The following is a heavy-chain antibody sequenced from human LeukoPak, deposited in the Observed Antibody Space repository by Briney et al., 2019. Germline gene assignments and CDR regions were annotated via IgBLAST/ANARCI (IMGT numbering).Heavy chain of an antibody. J-gene: IGHJ4*02. Sequence: SETLSLTCTVSGGSISSYYWSWIRQPPGKGLEWIGYIYYSGSTNYNPSLKSRVTISVDTSKNQFSLKLSSVTAADTAVYYCARVTYVFWSGYYSFDTGAQGTLVTV. CDR1: GGSISSYY. V-gene: IGHV4-59*01. CDR3: ARVTYVFWSGYYSFDT. CDR2: IYYSGST. D-gene: IGHD3-3*01.